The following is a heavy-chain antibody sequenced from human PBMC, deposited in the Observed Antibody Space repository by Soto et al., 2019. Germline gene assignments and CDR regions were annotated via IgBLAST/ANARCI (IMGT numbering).Heavy chain of an antibody. CDR1: GGSISSGGYY. J-gene: IGHJ5*02. Sequence: QVQLQESGPGLVQPSQTLSLTCTVSGGSISSGGYYWSWIRQHPGEGLEYIGYICDTGSTYYNPSLKSRLTIAVATSKNQFTLRLSSVTAADTAVYYCARSGSSVAGWNWFHPWGQGTLVTVSS. V-gene: IGHV4-31*03. CDR2: ICDTGST. CDR3: ARSGSSVAGWNWFHP. D-gene: IGHD6-19*01.